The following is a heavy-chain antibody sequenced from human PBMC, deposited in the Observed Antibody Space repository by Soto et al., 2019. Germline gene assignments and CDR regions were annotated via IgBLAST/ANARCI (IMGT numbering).Heavy chain of an antibody. V-gene: IGHV3-23*01. D-gene: IGHD2-15*01. J-gene: IGHJ4*02. CDR1: GFTCSTYA. CDR2: VSSGGGT. Sequence: EVELLESGGGLVQPEGSLRLSCAASGFTCSTYAMGWVRQAPGKGLEWVSVVSSGGGTHYADSVKGRFTVSRDNSKNTLSLQMNSLRADDKAVYYCEKRRGAGGQFDYSGQGAVVTVSS. CDR3: EKRRGAGGQFDY.